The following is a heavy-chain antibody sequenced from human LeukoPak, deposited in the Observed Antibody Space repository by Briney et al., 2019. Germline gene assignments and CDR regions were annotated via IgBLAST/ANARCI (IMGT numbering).Heavy chain of an antibody. CDR1: GVTVSSNH. Sequence: PGGSLRLSCAASGVTVSSNHMARVRQAPGKGLEWVSVIYTGGITYYADSVQGRFIISRDNSKNTVYLQMNSLRVEDTALYYCARDHATTGGGLDYWGQGTHVTVSP. CDR2: IYTGGIT. CDR3: ARDHATTGGGLDY. J-gene: IGHJ4*02. V-gene: IGHV3-53*01. D-gene: IGHD1-1*01.